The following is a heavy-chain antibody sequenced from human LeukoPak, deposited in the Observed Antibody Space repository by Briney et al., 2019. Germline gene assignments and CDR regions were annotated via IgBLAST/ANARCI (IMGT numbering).Heavy chain of an antibody. J-gene: IGHJ4*02. CDR2: IYYSGST. CDR3: ARLDVTISNQPTSPPDY. Sequence: PSETLSLTCTVSGGSISSSSYYWGWIRQPPGKGLEWIGSIYYSGSTYYNPSLKSRVTISVDTSKNQFSLKLSSVTAADTAVYYCARLDVTISNQPTSPPDYWGQGTLVTVSS. CDR1: GGSISSSSYY. D-gene: IGHD3-9*01. V-gene: IGHV4-39*01.